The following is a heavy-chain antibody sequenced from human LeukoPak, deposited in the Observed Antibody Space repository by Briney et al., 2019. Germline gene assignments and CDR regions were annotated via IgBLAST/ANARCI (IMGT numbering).Heavy chain of an antibody. V-gene: IGHV3-33*01. CDR3: AREDRDRDAFDI. CDR2: IWSDGSNK. Sequence: GGSLRLSCAASGFTFSSYGMHWVRQAPGKGLEWMAVIWSDGSNKYYADSVKGRFTISRDNSKNTLYLQMGSLRAEDMAVYYCAREDRDRDAFDIWGQGTMVTVSS. CDR1: GFTFSSYG. J-gene: IGHJ3*02. D-gene: IGHD5-24*01.